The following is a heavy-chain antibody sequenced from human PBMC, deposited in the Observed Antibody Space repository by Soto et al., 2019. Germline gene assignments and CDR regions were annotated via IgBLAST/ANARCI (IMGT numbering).Heavy chain of an antibody. Sequence: EVQLLASGGGLVQPGGSLRLSCAASGFTFSSYAMSWVRQAPGKGLEWVSAISGSGGSTYYADSVKGRFTISRDNSKNTLYLQMNSLRAEDTAVYYCAKVRRTYYDFWSGYSSLGYWGQGTLVTVSS. J-gene: IGHJ4*02. D-gene: IGHD3-3*01. CDR1: GFTFSSYA. V-gene: IGHV3-23*01. CDR2: ISGSGGST. CDR3: AKVRRTYYDFWSGYSSLGY.